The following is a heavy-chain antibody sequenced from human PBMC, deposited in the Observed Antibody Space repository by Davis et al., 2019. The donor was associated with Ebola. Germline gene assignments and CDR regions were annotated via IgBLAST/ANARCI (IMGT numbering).Heavy chain of an antibody. CDR1: GFTFSSYG. CDR2: ISYDGGNK. J-gene: IGHJ6*02. Sequence: GGSLRLSCAASGFTFSSYGMHWVRQAPGKGLEWLAFISYDGGNKYYVDSVKGRFTISRDNSKNTLYLQMNSLRGEDTAVYYCAKGRNFWSGFYTNYKYYPMDVWGQGTTVTVSS. CDR3: AKGRNFWSGFYTNYKYYPMDV. D-gene: IGHD3-3*01. V-gene: IGHV3-30*02.